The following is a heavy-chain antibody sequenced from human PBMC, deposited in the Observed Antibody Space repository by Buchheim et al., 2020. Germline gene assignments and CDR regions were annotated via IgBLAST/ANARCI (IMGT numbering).Heavy chain of an antibody. CDR1: GGTFSSYA. V-gene: IGHV1-69*04. D-gene: IGHD3-9*01. J-gene: IGHJ6*02. CDR2: IIPILGIA. CDR3: AREGLRYFGWLLLYYYYGMDV. Sequence: QVQLVQSGAEVKKPGSSVKVSCKASGGTFSSYAISWVRQAPGQGLEWMGRIIPILGIANYAQKFQGRVTITADKSTSTAYLELSSLRSEDTAVYYCAREGLRYFGWLLLYYYYGMDVWGQGTT.